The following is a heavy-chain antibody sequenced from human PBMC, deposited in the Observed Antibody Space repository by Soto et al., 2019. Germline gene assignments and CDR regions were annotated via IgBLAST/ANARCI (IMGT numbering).Heavy chain of an antibody. V-gene: IGHV4-59*12. J-gene: IGHJ4*02. Sequence: SETLSLTCTVSGGSISGYYWSWIRQPPGKGLEWIGYIYYSGSTYYNPSLKSRVTISVDTSKNQFSLKLSSVTAADTAVYYCARDLLYSGPFDYWGQGTLVTVSS. CDR3: ARDLLYSGPFDY. D-gene: IGHD5-12*01. CDR1: GGSISGYY. CDR2: IYYSGST.